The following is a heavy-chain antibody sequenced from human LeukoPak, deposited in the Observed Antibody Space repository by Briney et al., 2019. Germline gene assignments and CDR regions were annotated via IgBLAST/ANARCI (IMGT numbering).Heavy chain of an antibody. D-gene: IGHD5-24*01. CDR1: GGSFSGYY. Sequence: SETLSLTCAVYGGSFSGYYWSWIRQPPGKGLEWIGEINHSGSTNYNPSLKSRVTISVDTSKNQFSLKLSPVTAADTAVYYCATSRPRDGYNDWGQGTLVTVSS. J-gene: IGHJ4*02. V-gene: IGHV4-34*01. CDR3: ATSRPRDGYND. CDR2: INHSGST.